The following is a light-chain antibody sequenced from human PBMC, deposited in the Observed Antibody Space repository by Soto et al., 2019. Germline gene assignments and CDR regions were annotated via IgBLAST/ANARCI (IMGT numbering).Light chain of an antibody. J-gene: IGKJ3*01. CDR3: RQYNDWPSFT. V-gene: IGKV3-15*01. Sequence: EIVMTQSPAALSVSPGERATLSCRASQSVSSNLAWYQQKPGQAPRLLIYGASTRATGIPVRFSGSGSGTEFTLTISSLQSEDFAVYSCRQYNDWPSFTFGPGTKVDI. CDR1: QSVSSN. CDR2: GAS.